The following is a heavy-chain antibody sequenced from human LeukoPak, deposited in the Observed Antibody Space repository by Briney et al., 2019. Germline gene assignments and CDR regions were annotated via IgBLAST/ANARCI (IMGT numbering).Heavy chain of an antibody. J-gene: IGHJ3*02. D-gene: IGHD3-10*01. Sequence: PGGSLRLSCAASAFTFSSYSMNWVRQAPGKGLEWVSSISSSGSYIYYADSVKGRFTISRDNAKNSLYLQMNSLRAEDTAVYYCVRGNSNYGYVFDIWGQGTMVTVSS. CDR1: AFTFSSYS. CDR2: ISSSGSYI. CDR3: VRGNSNYGYVFDI. V-gene: IGHV3-21*01.